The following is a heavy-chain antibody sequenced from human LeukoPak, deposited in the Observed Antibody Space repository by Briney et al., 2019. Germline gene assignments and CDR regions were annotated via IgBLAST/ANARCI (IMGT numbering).Heavy chain of an antibody. Sequence: SVKVSCKASGYTFTGYYMHWVRQAPGQGLEWMGGIIPIFGTANYAQKFQGRVTITADKSPSTAYMELSSLRSEDTAVYYCVAPSNWFDPWGQGTLVTVSS. CDR2: IIPIFGTA. CDR3: VAPSNWFDP. V-gene: IGHV1-69*06. CDR1: GYTFTGYY. J-gene: IGHJ5*02. D-gene: IGHD5-12*01.